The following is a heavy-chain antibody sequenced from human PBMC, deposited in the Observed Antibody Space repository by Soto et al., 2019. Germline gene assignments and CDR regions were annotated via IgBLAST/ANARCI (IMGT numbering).Heavy chain of an antibody. D-gene: IGHD6-13*01. CDR1: GGTFSSYA. V-gene: IGHV1-69*06. CDR2: IIPIFGTA. J-gene: IGHJ4*02. CDR3: ARDYGIAAAGTWYYFDY. Sequence: AASVKVSCKASGGTFSSYAISWVRQAPGQGLEWMGGIIPIFGTANYAQKFQGRVTITADKSTSTAYMELSSLRSEDTAVYYCARDYGIAAAGTWYYFDYWGQGTLVTVSS.